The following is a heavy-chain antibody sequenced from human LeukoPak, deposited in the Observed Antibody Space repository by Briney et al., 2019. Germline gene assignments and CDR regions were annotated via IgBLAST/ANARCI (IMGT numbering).Heavy chain of an antibody. J-gene: IGHJ4*02. CDR2: ISSSSYI. CDR1: GFTFSSYS. CDR3: ARARSSGWYRDY. Sequence: GGSLRLSCAASGFTFSSYSMNWVRQAPGKGLEWVSSISSSSYIYYADSVKGRFTISRDNAGNSLYLQMNSLRAEDTAVYYCARARSSGWYRDYWGQGTLVTVSS. V-gene: IGHV3-21*01. D-gene: IGHD6-19*01.